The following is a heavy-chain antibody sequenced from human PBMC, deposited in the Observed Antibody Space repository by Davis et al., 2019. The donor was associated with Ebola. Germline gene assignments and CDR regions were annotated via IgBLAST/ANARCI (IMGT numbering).Heavy chain of an antibody. J-gene: IGHJ5*02. CDR1: GGSFSGYY. V-gene: IGHV4-34*01. D-gene: IGHD6-13*01. Sequence: SETLSPTCAVYGGSFSGYYWSWIRQPPGRGLEWIGEINHRGSTNYNPSLKSRVTISVDTSKNQFSLKVTSVTAADTAVYYCSRGLGMGWFDPWGQGTLVTVSS. CDR2: INHRGST. CDR3: SRGLGMGWFDP.